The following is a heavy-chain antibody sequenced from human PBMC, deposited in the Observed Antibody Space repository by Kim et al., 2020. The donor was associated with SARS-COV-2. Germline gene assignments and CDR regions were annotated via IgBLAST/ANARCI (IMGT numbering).Heavy chain of an antibody. Sequence: ASVKVSCKASGYTFTSYGISWVRQAPGQGLEWMGWISAYNGNTNYAQKLQGRVTMTTDTSTSTAYMELRSLRSDDTAVYYCARVRRIYSSGWYDFDYWGQGTLVTVSS. D-gene: IGHD6-19*01. J-gene: IGHJ4*02. CDR3: ARVRRIYSSGWYDFDY. CDR1: GYTFTSYG. CDR2: ISAYNGNT. V-gene: IGHV1-18*01.